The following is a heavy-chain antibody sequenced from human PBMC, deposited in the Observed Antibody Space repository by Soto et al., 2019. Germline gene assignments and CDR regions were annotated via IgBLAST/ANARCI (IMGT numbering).Heavy chain of an antibody. Sequence: GGSLRLSCATSGFTFSSYAMSWVCLAPGKGLEWVSTVTTCGSSTFYADSVKGRFPISTDNSRNTLYLQGSNLREEETAIYYCANRNYYHSSGYTYPDVDNWGQGTLVTVSS. J-gene: IGHJ4*02. D-gene: IGHD3-22*01. V-gene: IGHV3-23*01. CDR3: ANRNYYHSSGYTYPDVDN. CDR1: GFTFSSYA. CDR2: VTTCGSST.